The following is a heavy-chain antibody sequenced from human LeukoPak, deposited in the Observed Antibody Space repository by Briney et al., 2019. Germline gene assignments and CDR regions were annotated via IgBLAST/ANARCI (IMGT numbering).Heavy chain of an antibody. Sequence: PGGTLRLSCAASGITFSSYGMNWVRQAPGKGLEWVSYISSSGSTIYYADSVKGRFTISRDNAKNSRYLQMNSLRAEDTAVYYCARKYDSSGYYFDYWGQGTLVTVSS. D-gene: IGHD3-22*01. CDR3: ARKYDSSGYYFDY. V-gene: IGHV3-48*04. CDR1: GITFSSYG. J-gene: IGHJ4*02. CDR2: ISSSGSTI.